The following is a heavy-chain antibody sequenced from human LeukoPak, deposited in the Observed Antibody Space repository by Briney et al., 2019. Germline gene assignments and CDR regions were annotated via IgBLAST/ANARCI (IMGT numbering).Heavy chain of an antibody. V-gene: IGHV3-23*01. D-gene: IGHD2-15*01. CDR1: GFPFSSYS. Sequence: GSLGLSFAASGFPFSSYSISWGRPAPGKGLEWVSSFFCSGGSTYYADSVKGRFTISRDNSKNTLYLQMNSLRAEDTAVYYCAKVSRGYCRGGTCYYYYGMDVWGQGTTVTVSS. CDR3: AKVSRGYCRGGTCYYYYGMDV. CDR2: FFCSGGST. J-gene: IGHJ6*02.